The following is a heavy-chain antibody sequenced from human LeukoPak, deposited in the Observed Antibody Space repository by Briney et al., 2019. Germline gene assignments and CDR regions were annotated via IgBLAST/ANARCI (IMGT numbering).Heavy chain of an antibody. D-gene: IGHD3-10*01. J-gene: IGHJ4*02. CDR3: ARDRFGSGSYYY. V-gene: IGHV4-31*03. Sequence: SEILSLTCTVSGGSISSGGYYWSWIRQHPGKGLEWIGYIYYSGSTYYNPSLKSRVTISVDTSKNQFSLKLSSVTAADTAVYYCARDRFGSGSYYYWGQGTLVTVSS. CDR1: GGSISSGGYY. CDR2: IYYSGST.